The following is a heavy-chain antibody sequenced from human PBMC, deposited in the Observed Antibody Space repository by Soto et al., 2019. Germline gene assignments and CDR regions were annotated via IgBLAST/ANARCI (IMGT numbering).Heavy chain of an antibody. Sequence: PGESLKISCKASGYSFTTYWIGWVRQMPGKGLEWMGIIYPGDSDATYSPSFQGQVTISADKSISTAYLQWSSLKASDTAMYYCARRAAGRPGSFDDWGQGTLVTVSS. D-gene: IGHD6-6*01. CDR1: GYSFTTYW. CDR3: ARRAAGRPGSFDD. V-gene: IGHV5-51*01. J-gene: IGHJ4*02. CDR2: IYPGDSDA.